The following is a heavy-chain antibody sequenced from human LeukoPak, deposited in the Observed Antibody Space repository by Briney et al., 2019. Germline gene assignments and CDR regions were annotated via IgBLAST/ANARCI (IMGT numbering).Heavy chain of an antibody. V-gene: IGHV3-21*01. D-gene: IGHD3-10*01. CDR3: ARVEASGSYYKAPYY. J-gene: IGHJ4*02. Sequence: GGSLRLSCAASGFTFSSYSMNWVRRAPGKGLEWVSSISSSSSYIYYADSVKGRFTISRDNAKNSLYLQMNSLRAEDTAVYYCARVEASGSYYKAPYYWGQGTLVTVSS. CDR1: GFTFSSYS. CDR2: ISSSSSYI.